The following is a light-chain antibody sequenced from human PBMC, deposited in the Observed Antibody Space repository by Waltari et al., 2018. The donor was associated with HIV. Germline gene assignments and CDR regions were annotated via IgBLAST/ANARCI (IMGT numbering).Light chain of an antibody. V-gene: IGLV2-23*02. CDR1: SSDVGSYNL. Sequence: QSALTQSASVSGSPGQPITIPCTGTSSDVGSYNLVPWYQQHPGKAPKVMIYEVSKRPSGVSNRFSGSKSGNTASLTISGLQAEDEADYYCCSYAGSSTFWVFGGGTKLTVL. J-gene: IGLJ3*02. CDR3: CSYAGSSTFWV. CDR2: EVS.